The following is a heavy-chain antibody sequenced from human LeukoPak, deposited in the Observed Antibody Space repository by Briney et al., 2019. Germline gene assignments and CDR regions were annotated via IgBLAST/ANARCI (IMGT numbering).Heavy chain of an antibody. CDR1: GGSFSGYY. D-gene: IGHD4-23*01. Sequence: SETLSPTCAVYGGSFSGYYWSWIRQPPGKGLEWIGEINHSGSTNYNPSLKSRVTISVDTSKNQFSLKLSSVTAADTAVYYCARGTTGGSLWFDPWGQGTLVTVSS. J-gene: IGHJ5*02. CDR2: INHSGST. V-gene: IGHV4-34*01. CDR3: ARGTTGGSLWFDP.